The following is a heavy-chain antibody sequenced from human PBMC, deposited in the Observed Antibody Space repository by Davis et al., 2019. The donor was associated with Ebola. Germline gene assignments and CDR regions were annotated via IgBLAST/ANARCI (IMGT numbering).Heavy chain of an antibody. D-gene: IGHD1-26*01. CDR2: IGGSGHAT. V-gene: IGHV3-23*01. CDR1: GFTFSAYA. Sequence: GSLTLSCAASGFTFSAYAMTWVRQAPGKGLEWVSAIGGSGHATFYTYSVKRRFIVSRENSTNTLYLQMTSLRADDTAVYYCAKMEEWELRLGYWGQGTLVTVSS. CDR3: AKMEEWELRLGY. J-gene: IGHJ4*02.